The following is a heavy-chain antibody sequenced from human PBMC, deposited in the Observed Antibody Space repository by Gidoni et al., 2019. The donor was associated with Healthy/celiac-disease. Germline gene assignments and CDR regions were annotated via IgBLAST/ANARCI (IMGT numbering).Heavy chain of an antibody. Sequence: LICTVSGSAISRGSYYGSWTRPPAGKGLEWTGRCYTSGSTNYNPSLKSRVTISVDTSNNQVSLKLSSVTAACTAVYYCARAGRHYCSGGSCLDAFDIWVQGTMVTVAS. J-gene: IGHJ3*02. CDR2: CYTSGST. D-gene: IGHD2-15*01. V-gene: IGHV4-61*02. CDR1: GSAISRGSYY. CDR3: ARAGRHYCSGGSCLDAFDI.